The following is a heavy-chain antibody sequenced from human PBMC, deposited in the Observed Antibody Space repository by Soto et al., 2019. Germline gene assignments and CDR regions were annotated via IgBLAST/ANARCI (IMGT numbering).Heavy chain of an antibody. CDR3: ARDGILSSSSPAFDI. Sequence: GASVEVSCEECVGTLGSCSISWGGQDPRQGLEWMGRIIPILGIANYAQKFQGRVTITADKSTSTAYMELSSLRSEDTAVYYCARDGILSSSSPAFDIWGQGTMVTVSS. CDR2: IIPILGIA. CDR1: VGTLGSCS. V-gene: IGHV1-69*04. J-gene: IGHJ3*02. D-gene: IGHD6-6*01.